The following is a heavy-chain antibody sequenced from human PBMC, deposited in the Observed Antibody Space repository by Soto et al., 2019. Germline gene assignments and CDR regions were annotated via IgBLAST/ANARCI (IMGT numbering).Heavy chain of an antibody. V-gene: IGHV3-30*03. CDR3: AGSASYGSGSYYLRGFDP. CDR1: GFTFSSYG. J-gene: IGHJ5*02. D-gene: IGHD3-10*01. CDR2: ISYDGSNK. Sequence: GGSLRLSCAASGFTFSSYGMHWVRQAPGKGLEWVAVISYDGSNKYYADSVKGRFTISRDNSKNTLYLQMNSLRAEDTAVYYCAGSASYGSGSYYLRGFDPWGQGTLVTVSS.